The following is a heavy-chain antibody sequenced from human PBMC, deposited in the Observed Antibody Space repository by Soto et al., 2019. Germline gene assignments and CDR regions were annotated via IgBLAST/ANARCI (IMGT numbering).Heavy chain of an antibody. D-gene: IGHD6-19*01. CDR3: ARTIAIAVAGYFQH. CDR2: IIPIFGTA. CDR1: GGTFSSYA. J-gene: IGHJ1*01. V-gene: IGHV1-69*13. Sequence: SVKVSCKASGGTFSSYAISWVRQAPGQGLEWMGGIIPIFGTANYAQKFQGRVTITADESTSTAYMELSSLRSEDTAVYYCARTIAIAVAGYFQHWGQGTLVTVSS.